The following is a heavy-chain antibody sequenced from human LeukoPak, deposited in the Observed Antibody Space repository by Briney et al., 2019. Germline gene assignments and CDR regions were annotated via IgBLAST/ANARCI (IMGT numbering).Heavy chain of an antibody. Sequence: GGSLKISCRGSGYSFNTYWIGWVRQMPGKGLEWMGIIYPGDSDTRYSSSFQGQVTMSADKSINTAYLQWSSLKASDTAMYYCARRQGCSSTSCPPDYWGQGTLVTVSS. CDR3: ARRQGCSSTSCPPDY. CDR1: GYSFNTYW. J-gene: IGHJ4*02. CDR2: IYPGDSDT. D-gene: IGHD2-2*01. V-gene: IGHV5-51*01.